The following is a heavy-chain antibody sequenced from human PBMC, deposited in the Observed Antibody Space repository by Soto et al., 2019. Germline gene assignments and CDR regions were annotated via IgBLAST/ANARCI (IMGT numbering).Heavy chain of an antibody. CDR2: IHPGESDT. Sequence: GESLKISCKSYGYSFTTYWIAWVRQMPGHGLEWMGSIHPGESDTRYSPSFQGQVTISADRSITTAYLQWSSLKASDTAMYYCARHEATYYNFYGMDVWGQGTTVTSP. V-gene: IGHV5-51*01. CDR3: ARHEATYYNFYGMDV. J-gene: IGHJ6*02. CDR1: GYSFTTYW.